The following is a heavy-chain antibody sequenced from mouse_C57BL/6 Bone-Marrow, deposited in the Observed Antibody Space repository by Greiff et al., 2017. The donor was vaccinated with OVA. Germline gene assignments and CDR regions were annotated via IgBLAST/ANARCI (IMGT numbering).Heavy chain of an antibody. J-gene: IGHJ1*03. CDR2: ISSGSSTI. Sequence: DVKLVESGGGLVKPGGSLKLSCAASGFTFSDYGMHWVRQAPEKGLEWVAYISSGSSTIYYADTVKGRFTITRDNAKNTLFLHMTSLRSEGAAMYYCARNGYFDVWGTGTTVTVSS. V-gene: IGHV5-17*01. CDR1: GFTFSDYG. CDR3: ARNGYFDV.